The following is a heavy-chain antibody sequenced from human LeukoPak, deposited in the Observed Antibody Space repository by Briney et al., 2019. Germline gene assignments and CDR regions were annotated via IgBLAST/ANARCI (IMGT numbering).Heavy chain of an antibody. CDR3: AREGVRGVGALIGWYFDY. J-gene: IGHJ4*02. D-gene: IGHD3-10*01. V-gene: IGHV1-18*01. CDR2: ISAYNGNT. CDR1: GYTFTSYG. Sequence: GSVKVSCKASGYTFTSYGISWVRQAPGQGLEWMGWISAYNGNTNYAQKLQGRVTMTTDTSTSTAYMELRSLRSDDTAVYYCAREGVRGVGALIGWYFDYWGQGTLVTVSS.